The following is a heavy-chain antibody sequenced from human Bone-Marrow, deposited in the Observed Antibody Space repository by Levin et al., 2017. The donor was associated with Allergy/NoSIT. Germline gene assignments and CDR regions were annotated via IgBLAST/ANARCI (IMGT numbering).Heavy chain of an antibody. J-gene: IGHJ4*02. CDR3: FVMGADTASDY. CDR2: ITDDGSGK. CDR1: GFTFRSDW. D-gene: IGHD6-19*01. V-gene: IGHV3-74*01. Sequence: GGSLRLSCAVSGFTFRSDWMHWVRQAPGKGLVWVSHITDDGSGKSYAESVRGRFTISRDNAKNTVYLEMNSLRVADTAVYYCFVMGADTASDYWGQGTLVTVSS.